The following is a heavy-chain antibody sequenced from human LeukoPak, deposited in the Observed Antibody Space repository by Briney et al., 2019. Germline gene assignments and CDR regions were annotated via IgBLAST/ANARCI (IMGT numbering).Heavy chain of an antibody. CDR3: ARDPDRYSSGWYFDP. Sequence: GGSLRLSCAAPGFTFSRYTMNWVRQAPGKGLEWVSTISDTSTYIYYADSVKGRFTISRDNAKNSLYLQMNSLRAEDTAVYYCARDPDRYSSGWYFDPWGQGTLVTVSS. V-gene: IGHV3-21*01. D-gene: IGHD6-19*01. CDR1: GFTFSRYT. CDR2: ISDTSTYI. J-gene: IGHJ5*02.